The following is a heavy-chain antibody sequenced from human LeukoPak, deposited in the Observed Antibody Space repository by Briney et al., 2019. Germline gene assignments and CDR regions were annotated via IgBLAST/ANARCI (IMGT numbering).Heavy chain of an antibody. D-gene: IGHD2-15*01. J-gene: IGHJ4*02. CDR2: IHYSWST. CDR3: YSMGY. V-gene: IGHV4-39*01. Sequence: PSETLSLTCTVSGGSISRSTTYYWAWVRQPPGKGLEWIASIHYSWSTYYNPSLKIRVTIAVDTRNNQFSLRLSTVTAADTAVFYCYSMGYWGQGTLVTVSS. CDR1: GGSISRSTTYY.